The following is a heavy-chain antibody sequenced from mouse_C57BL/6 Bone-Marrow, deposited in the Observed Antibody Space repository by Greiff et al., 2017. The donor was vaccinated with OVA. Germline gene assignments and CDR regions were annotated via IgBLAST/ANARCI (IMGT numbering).Heavy chain of an antibody. J-gene: IGHJ1*03. Sequence: EVKLVESGGDLVKPGGSLKLSCAASGFTFSSYGMSWVRQTPDKRLEWVATISSGGSYTYYPDSVKGRFTISRDNAKNTLYLQMSSLKSEDTAMYYCARRAYYDYYRWYFDVWGTGTTVTVSS. CDR1: GFTFSSYG. V-gene: IGHV5-6*02. CDR3: ARRAYYDYYRWYFDV. CDR2: ISSGGSYT. D-gene: IGHD2-4*01.